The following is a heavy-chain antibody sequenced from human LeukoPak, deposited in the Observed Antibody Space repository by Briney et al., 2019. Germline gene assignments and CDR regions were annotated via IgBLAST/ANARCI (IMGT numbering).Heavy chain of an antibody. CDR2: INPNSGGT. J-gene: IGHJ4*02. D-gene: IGHD1-26*01. CDR1: GYTFTGYY. Sequence: ASVKVSCKASGYTFTGYYMHWVRQAPGQGLEWMGWINPNSGGTNYAQKFRGRVTMTRDTSISTAYMELSRLRSDDTAVYYCARVPPGGSSPFDYWGQGTLVTVSS. CDR3: ARVPPGGSSPFDY. V-gene: IGHV1-2*02.